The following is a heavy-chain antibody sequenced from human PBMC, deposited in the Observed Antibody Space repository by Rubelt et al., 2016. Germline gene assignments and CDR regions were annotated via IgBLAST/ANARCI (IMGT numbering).Heavy chain of an antibody. Sequence: QVQLQQWGAGLLKPSETLSLTCAVYGGSFSGYYRSWIRQPPGKGLEWIGEVNDSGSTNYNPSLSRGVTLAGDTAKTQFSLRLGSVTAADTAVYYCARGWPSRGGVDYWGQGTLVTVSS. CDR3: ARGWPSRGGVDY. CDR1: GGSFSGYY. D-gene: IGHD3-10*01. CDR2: VNDSGST. V-gene: IGHV4-34*01. J-gene: IGHJ4*02.